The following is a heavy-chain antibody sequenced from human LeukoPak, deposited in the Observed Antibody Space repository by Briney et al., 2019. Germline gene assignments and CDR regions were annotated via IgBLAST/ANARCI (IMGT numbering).Heavy chain of an antibody. CDR1: GFTFSSYG. Sequence: GGSLRLSCAASGFTFSSYGMHWVRQAPGKGLEWVAFIRYDGINKYYADSVKGRFTISRDNSKNTLYLQMNSLRAGDTAVYYCAKDGGHGSGSYYTAGDYWGQGTLVTVSS. CDR2: IRYDGINK. V-gene: IGHV3-30*02. CDR3: AKDGGHGSGSYYTAGDY. J-gene: IGHJ4*02. D-gene: IGHD3-10*01.